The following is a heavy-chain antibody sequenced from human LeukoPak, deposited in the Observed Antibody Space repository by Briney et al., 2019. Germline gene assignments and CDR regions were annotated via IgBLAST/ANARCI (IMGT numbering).Heavy chain of an antibody. Sequence: PGGSLRLSCAASGFRFSGYSMNWVRQAPGKGLEWVSSISSSSSYIYYADSVKGRFTISRDNAKNSLYLQMNSLRAEDTAVYYCARWIGYCSSTSCSPHAFDIWGQGTMVTVSS. CDR3: ARWIGYCSSTSCSPHAFDI. D-gene: IGHD2-2*01. J-gene: IGHJ3*02. CDR2: ISSSSSYI. V-gene: IGHV3-21*01. CDR1: GFRFSGYS.